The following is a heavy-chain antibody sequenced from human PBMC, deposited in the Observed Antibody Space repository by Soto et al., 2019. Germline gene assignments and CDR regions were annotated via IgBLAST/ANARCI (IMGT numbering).Heavy chain of an antibody. J-gene: IGHJ6*02. CDR1: GYTFTRYG. CDR2: ISGYNGDT. Sequence: ASVKVSCKASGYTFTRYGISWVRQAPGQGLEWMGWISGYNGDTKYAQKFQGRVTMTIDTSTTTTYMELRSLTSDDTAVYYCAKNGQPPYYYYGTDVWGQGTTVTVSS. V-gene: IGHV1-18*01. CDR3: AKNGQPPYYYYGTDV. D-gene: IGHD2-8*01.